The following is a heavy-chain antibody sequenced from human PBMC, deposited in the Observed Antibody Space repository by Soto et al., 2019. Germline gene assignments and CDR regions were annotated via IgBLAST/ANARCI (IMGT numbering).Heavy chain of an antibody. D-gene: IGHD2-15*01. CDR3: ARGYCSGGSCYVYYFDY. V-gene: IGHV1-8*01. J-gene: IGHJ4*02. CDR1: GYTFTSYD. Sequence: QVQLVQSGAEVKKPGASVKVSCKASGYTFTSYDINWVRQATGQGLEWMGWMNPNSGNTGYAQKFQGRVTMTRNTSPSTXYMELSSLRSEDTAVYYCARGYCSGGSCYVYYFDYWGQGTLVTVSS. CDR2: MNPNSGNT.